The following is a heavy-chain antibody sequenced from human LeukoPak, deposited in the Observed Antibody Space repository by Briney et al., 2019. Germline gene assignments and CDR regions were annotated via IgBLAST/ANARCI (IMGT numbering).Heavy chain of an antibody. CDR2: ISSSSSYI. Sequence: TGGSLRLSCAASGFTFSSYSMNWVRQAPGKGLEWVSSISSSSSYIYYVDSVKGRFTISRDNAKNSLYLQMNSLRAEDTAVYYCARGRRVYYDSSGYYGDYWGQGTLVTVSS. CDR1: GFTFSSYS. CDR3: ARGRRVYYDSSGYYGDY. J-gene: IGHJ4*02. V-gene: IGHV3-21*01. D-gene: IGHD3-22*01.